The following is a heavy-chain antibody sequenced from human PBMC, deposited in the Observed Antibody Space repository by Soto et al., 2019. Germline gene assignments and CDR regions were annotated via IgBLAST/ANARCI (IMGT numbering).Heavy chain of an antibody. Sequence: GGSLRLSCAASGFTFSSYGMHWVRQAPGKGLEWVAIISYDGSNKYYADSVKGPFTISRDNSKNTLYLQMNSLRAEDTAVYYCAKESYSSSWYYYYYGMDVWGQGTTDTVS. V-gene: IGHV3-30*18. J-gene: IGHJ6*02. CDR1: GFTFSSYG. D-gene: IGHD6-13*01. CDR3: AKESYSSSWYYYYYGMDV. CDR2: ISYDGSNK.